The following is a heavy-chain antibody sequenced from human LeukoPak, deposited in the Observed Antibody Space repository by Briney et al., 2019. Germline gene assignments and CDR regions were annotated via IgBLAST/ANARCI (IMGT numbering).Heavy chain of an antibody. CDR3: ARTSGGVKPWKSVDY. CDR2: IIPIFGTA. D-gene: IGHD1-1*01. CDR1: GGTFNSYA. Sequence: ASVKVSCKASGGTFNSYAISWVRQAPGQGLEWMGRIIPIFGTANYAQKFQGRVTITTDESTSTAYMELSSLRSEDTAVYYCARTSGGVKPWKSVDYWGQGTLVTVSS. J-gene: IGHJ4*02. V-gene: IGHV1-69*05.